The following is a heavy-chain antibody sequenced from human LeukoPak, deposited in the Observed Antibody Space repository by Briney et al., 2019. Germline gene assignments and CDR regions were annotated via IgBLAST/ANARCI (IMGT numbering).Heavy chain of an antibody. V-gene: IGHV1-8*03. CDR3: ARSDYADYQFGSYYMDV. J-gene: IGHJ6*03. Sequence: ASVKVSCKASGYTFTSYDINWVRQATGQGLEWMGWMNPNSGNTGYAQKFQGRVTITRNTSISTAYMELSSLRSEDTAVYYCARSDYADYQFGSYYMDVWGKGTTVTVSS. CDR1: GYTFTSYD. CDR2: MNPNSGNT. D-gene: IGHD4-17*01.